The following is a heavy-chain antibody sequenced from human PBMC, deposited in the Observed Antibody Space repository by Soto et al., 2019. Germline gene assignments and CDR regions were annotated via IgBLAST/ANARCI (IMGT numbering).Heavy chain of an antibody. V-gene: IGHV4-39*01. D-gene: IGHD1-26*01. J-gene: IGHJ4*02. CDR3: ARHVGNSPPGS. CDR2: MYYSGST. CDR1: GGSISSSNYH. Sequence: QLQLQESGPGLVKPSETLSLTCTVSGGSISSSNYHWGWIRQPPGKGLEWIGSMYYSGSTDYNPSFNSRVTISVETSKNQLSLKLTSVTAADTALYHCARHVGNSPPGSWGQGTLVTVSS.